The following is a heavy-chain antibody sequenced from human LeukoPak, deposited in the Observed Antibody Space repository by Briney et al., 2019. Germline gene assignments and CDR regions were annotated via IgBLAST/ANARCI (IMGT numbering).Heavy chain of an antibody. CDR1: GFTFSSHA. CDR3: AKARRYSSGSRDY. J-gene: IGHJ4*02. D-gene: IGHD6-19*01. CDR2: ISGSGGST. Sequence: GGSLRLSCAASGFTFSSHAMSWVRQAPGKGLEWVSAISGSGGSTYYADSVKGRFTISRDNSKNTLYLQMNSLRAEDTAVYYCAKARRYSSGSRDYWGQGTLVTVSS. V-gene: IGHV3-23*01.